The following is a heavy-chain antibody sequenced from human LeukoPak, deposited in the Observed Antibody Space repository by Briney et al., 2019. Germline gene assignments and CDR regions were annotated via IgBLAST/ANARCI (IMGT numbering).Heavy chain of an antibody. J-gene: IGHJ4*02. D-gene: IGHD6-6*01. CDR1: GGSFSGYY. Sequence: PSETLSLTCAVYGGSFSGYYWSWIRQPPGKGLGWIGEINNSGSTNYNPSLKSRVTISVDTSKNQFSLKLSSVTAADTAVYYCASRRRGIAARQNDYWGQGTLVTVSS. CDR2: INNSGST. CDR3: ASRRRGIAARQNDY. V-gene: IGHV4-34*01.